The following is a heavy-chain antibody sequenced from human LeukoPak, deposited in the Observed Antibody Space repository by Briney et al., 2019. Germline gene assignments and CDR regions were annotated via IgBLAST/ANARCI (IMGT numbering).Heavy chain of an antibody. V-gene: IGHV3-30*03. J-gene: IGHJ5*01. CDR1: GFTFSSYG. CDR2: ISYDGSNK. Sequence: GGSLRLSCAASGFTFSSYGMHWVRQAPGKGLEWVAVISYDGSNKYYADSVKGRFTISRDNSKNTLYLQMNSLRAEDTAVYYCARVGCTSTSCYTDSWGQGILVTVSS. CDR3: ARVGCTSTSCYTDS. D-gene: IGHD2-2*02.